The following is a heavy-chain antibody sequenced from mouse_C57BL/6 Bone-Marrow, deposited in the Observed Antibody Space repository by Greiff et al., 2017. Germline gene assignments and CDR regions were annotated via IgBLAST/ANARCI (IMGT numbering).Heavy chain of an antibody. CDR3: ARARVHYDAMAY. CDR1: GFTFSDYG. V-gene: IGHV5-17*01. D-gene: IGHD2-14*01. J-gene: IGHJ4*01. Sequence: DVKLQESGGGLVKPGGSLKLSCAASGFTFSDYGMHWVRQAPEKGLEWVAYISSGSSTIYYADTVKGRFTISRDNAKNTLFLQMTSLRSEDTAMYYCARARVHYDAMAYWGQGTSVTVSA. CDR2: ISSGSSTI.